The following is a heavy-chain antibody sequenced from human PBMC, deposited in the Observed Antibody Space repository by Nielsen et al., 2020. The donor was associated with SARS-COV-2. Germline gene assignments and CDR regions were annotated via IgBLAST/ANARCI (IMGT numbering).Heavy chain of an antibody. CDR3: ARPGALSTEATPGGMDV. CDR1: GGSISSSNW. D-gene: IGHD2/OR15-2a*01. Sequence: SETLSLTCAVSGGSISSSNWWSWVRQPPGKGLEWIGEIYHSGSTNYSPSLQGHVTISADKSISTAYLQWSSLKASDTAMYYCARPGALSTEATPGGMDVWGQGTTVTVSS. CDR2: IYHSGST. J-gene: IGHJ6*02. V-gene: IGHV4-4*02.